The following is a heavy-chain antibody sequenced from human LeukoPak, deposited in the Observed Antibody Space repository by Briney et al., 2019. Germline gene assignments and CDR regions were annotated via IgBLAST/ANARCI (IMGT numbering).Heavy chain of an antibody. V-gene: IGHV2-70*11. CDR1: GFSLSSSGVY. D-gene: IGHD3-10*01. CDR3: ARTSSFTLIRGMAQ. CDR2: IDWDDDK. J-gene: IGHJ4*02. Sequence: SGPALVKPTQTLTLTCTFSGFSLSSSGVYVTWIRQPPGKALEWLARIDWDDDKYDSTSLNTRLTISKDTSKNQVVLTMTNMDPVDTATYYCARTSSFTLIRGMAQWGQGSLLTVSS.